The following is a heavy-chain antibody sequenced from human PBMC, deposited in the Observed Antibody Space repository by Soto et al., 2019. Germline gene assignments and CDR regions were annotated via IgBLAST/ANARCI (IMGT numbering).Heavy chain of an antibody. D-gene: IGHD3-10*01. Sequence: PGVSLKISWKGSAYSFSDYWIGWVRQMPGKGLEWMGVFYPGDSDTRYSPSFQGHVTISVDKSISTAYLQWSSLKASDTAMYYCARVERITLVRGIVPYFGYGLDVWGQGTTVTVSS. J-gene: IGHJ6*02. CDR1: AYSFSDYW. CDR3: ARVERITLVRGIVPYFGYGLDV. V-gene: IGHV5-51*01. CDR2: FYPGDSDT.